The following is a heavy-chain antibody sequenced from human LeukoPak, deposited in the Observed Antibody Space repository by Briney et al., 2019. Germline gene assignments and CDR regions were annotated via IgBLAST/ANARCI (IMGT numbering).Heavy chain of an antibody. J-gene: IGHJ4*02. CDR3: ARSLITSIDY. Sequence: SETLSLTCTVSGGSISSSSYYWGWIRQPPGKGLEWIGTIYYSGSTYYNPSLKSRVTIYVDTSKNQFSMKLSSVTAADTAVYYCARSLITSIDYWGQGTLVTVSS. CDR2: IYYSGST. V-gene: IGHV4-39*01. CDR1: GGSISSSSYY.